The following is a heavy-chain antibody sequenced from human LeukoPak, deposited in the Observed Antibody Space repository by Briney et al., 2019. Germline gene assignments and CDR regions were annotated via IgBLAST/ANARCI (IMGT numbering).Heavy chain of an antibody. CDR2: INPNSGDT. V-gene: IGHV1-2*02. J-gene: IGHJ4*02. CDR3: ARGSGVGADSPVFFGL. Sequence: ASVKVSCKATQYTFTGSYIHWVRHAPAQGRDGMGWINPNSGDTHYAQKFQGRATMTLDTSISTGYMELSRLRSDHTAVYYCARGSGVGADSPVFFGLWGQGTLVTVSS. D-gene: IGHD1-26*01. CDR1: QYTFTGSY.